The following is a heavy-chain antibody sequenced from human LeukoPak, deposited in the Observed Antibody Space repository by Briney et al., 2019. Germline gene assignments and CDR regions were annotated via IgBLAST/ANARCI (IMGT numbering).Heavy chain of an antibody. CDR2: ISSSGSTI. V-gene: IGHV3-11*04. CDR1: GLTFSDFY. D-gene: IGHD3-16*01. J-gene: IGHJ4*02. Sequence: GGSLRLSCAVSGLTFSDFYMSWIRQAPGKGLEWVSYISSSGSTIYYADSVKGRFTISRDNAKNSLYLQMNSLRAEDTAVYYCARNLATPSAYWGQGTLVTVSS. CDR3: ARNLATPSAY.